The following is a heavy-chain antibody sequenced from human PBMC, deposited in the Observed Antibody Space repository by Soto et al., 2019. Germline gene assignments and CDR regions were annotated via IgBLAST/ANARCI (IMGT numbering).Heavy chain of an antibody. V-gene: IGHV4-30-2*06. CDR3: AREPRFGESHFDY. CDR2: ISHSGST. CDR1: SGSISSGGYS. Sequence: SETLSLTCAVSSGSISSGGYSWSWIRQSPGKGLEWIGYISHSGSTYHNPSLKSRVTISVDRSKNQFSLKLSSVTAADTAVYYCAREPRFGESHFDYWGQGTLVTVS. J-gene: IGHJ4*02. D-gene: IGHD3-10*01.